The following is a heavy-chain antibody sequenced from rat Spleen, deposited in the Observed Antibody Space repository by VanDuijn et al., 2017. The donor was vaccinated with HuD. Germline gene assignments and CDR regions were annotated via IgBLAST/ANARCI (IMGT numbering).Heavy chain of an antibody. V-gene: IGHV2S30*01. CDR1: GFSLMDYS. J-gene: IGHJ4*01. CDR3: NREDYDGYYHPGVMDA. Sequence: QVQLKESGPGLVQPSQTLSLTCTVSGFSLMDYSVHWVRQPPGKGLEWMGRLKYDGDTYYNSALKSRLSISGDTSKSQVFLKMNSLQTEETAIYYCNREDYDGYYHPGVMDAWGQGASVTVSS. D-gene: IGHD1-12*03. CDR2: LKYDGDT.